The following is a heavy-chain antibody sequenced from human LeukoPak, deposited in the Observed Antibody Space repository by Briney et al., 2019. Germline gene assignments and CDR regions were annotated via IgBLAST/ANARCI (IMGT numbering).Heavy chain of an antibody. J-gene: IGHJ2*01. CDR3: ARSQGGTMSLRHFDL. CDR2: INSGGNA. Sequence: PGGSLRLSCAASGFTFSSYSMNWVRQAPGKELEWVSVINSGGNAYYADPVKGRFTISRDNSKNMLYLQMNSLRAEDTAVYYCARSQGGTMSLRHFDLWGRGTLVTVSS. D-gene: IGHD3-22*01. CDR1: GFTFSSYS. V-gene: IGHV3-53*01.